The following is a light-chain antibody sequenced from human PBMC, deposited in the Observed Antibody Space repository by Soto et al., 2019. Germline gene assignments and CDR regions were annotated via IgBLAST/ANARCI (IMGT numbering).Light chain of an antibody. J-gene: IGKJ2*01. CDR3: QQYNRYYP. CDR1: LSISSW. CDR2: KAS. Sequence: DIQMTQYPSTLSASVGDRVTITCRASLSISSWLAWYQQKPGKDPKLLIYKASSLESGDPSRFSGSESGTEFTLPISSLQPDDFATYYCQQYNRYYPLGQGTKLEIK. V-gene: IGKV1-5*03.